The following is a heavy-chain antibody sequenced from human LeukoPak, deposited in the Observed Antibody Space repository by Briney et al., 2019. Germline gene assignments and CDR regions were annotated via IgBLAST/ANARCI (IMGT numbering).Heavy chain of an antibody. V-gene: IGHV3-30-3*01. Sequence: GGSLRLSCAASGFTFSSYAMHWVRQAPGKGLEWVAVISYDGSNKYCADSVKGRFTISRDNSKNTLYLQMNSLRAEDTAVYYCARDLALKRGRFDPWGQGTLVTVSS. D-gene: IGHD2-21*01. CDR2: ISYDGSNK. CDR3: ARDLALKRGRFDP. J-gene: IGHJ5*02. CDR1: GFTFSSYA.